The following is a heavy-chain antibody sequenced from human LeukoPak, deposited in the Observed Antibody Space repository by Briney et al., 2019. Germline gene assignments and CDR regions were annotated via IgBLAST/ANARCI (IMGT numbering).Heavy chain of an antibody. CDR3: ARGRGTTVTPGVDY. V-gene: IGHV4-34*01. D-gene: IGHD4-17*01. CDR2: INHSGST. J-gene: IGHJ4*02. CDR1: GGSFSGYY. Sequence: RASETLSLTCAVYGGSFSGYYWSWIRQPPGKGLEWIGEINHSGSTNYNPSLKSRVTISVDTSKNQFSLKLSSVTAADTAVYYCARGRGTTVTPGVDYWGQGTLVTVSS.